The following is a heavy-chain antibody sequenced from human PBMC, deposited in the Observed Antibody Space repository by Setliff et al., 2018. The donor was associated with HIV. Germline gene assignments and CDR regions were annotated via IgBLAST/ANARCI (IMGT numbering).Heavy chain of an antibody. V-gene: IGHV4-38-2*01. CDR3: ARRTYPGSYTPYFDY. Sequence: KPSETLSLTCGVSSYSISGGYYWGWIRQPPGKGLEWIGTIYHSGRTDYNPSLETRATISVDTSKNQFSLRLTSVTAADTAVYYCARRTYPGSYTPYFDYWGQGTLVTVSS. D-gene: IGHD1-1*01. J-gene: IGHJ4*02. CDR2: IYHSGRT. CDR1: SYSISGGYY.